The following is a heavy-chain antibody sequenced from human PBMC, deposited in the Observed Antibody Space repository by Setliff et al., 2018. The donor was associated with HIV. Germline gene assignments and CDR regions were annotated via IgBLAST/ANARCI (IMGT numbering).Heavy chain of an antibody. V-gene: IGHV4-39*02. D-gene: IGHD3-16*02. CDR2: VHYSGST. Sequence: PSETLSLTCTVSDGSISRTNHYWGWIRQSPGKRLEWIGTVHYSGSTYYNPSLKSRLTISVDTSTNHFSLKLSSVAAADTAVYYCARLVGYYRSDNANYYYMDVWGKGTTVTVSS. CDR1: DGSISRTNHY. J-gene: IGHJ6*03. CDR3: ARLVGYYRSDNANYYYMDV.